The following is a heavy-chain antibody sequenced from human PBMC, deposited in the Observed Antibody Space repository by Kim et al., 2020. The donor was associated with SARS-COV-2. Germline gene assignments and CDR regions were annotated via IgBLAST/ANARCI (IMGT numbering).Heavy chain of an antibody. D-gene: IGHD6-6*01. CDR1: GLTFNIFA. V-gene: IGHV3-21*01. J-gene: IGHJ6*02. CDR3: ARDDGKLARWSVMDV. Sequence: GGSLRLSCVASGLTFNIFAMTWVRQAPGKGLEWVSYISRSSSDIYYSASVKGRFTISRDNAKNSLYLEMNSLRADDTAVYYCARDDGKLARWSVMDVWGQRTTVSVSS. CDR2: ISRSSSDI.